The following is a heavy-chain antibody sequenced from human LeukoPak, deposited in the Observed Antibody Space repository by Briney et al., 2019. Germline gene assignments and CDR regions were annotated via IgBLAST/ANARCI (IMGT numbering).Heavy chain of an antibody. V-gene: IGHV3-21*01. J-gene: IGHJ4*02. CDR2: ISSSSSYI. CDR3: ARDPPLPVTTDYFDY. CDR1: GFTFSSYS. D-gene: IGHD4-17*01. Sequence: PGGSLRLSCAASGFTFSSYSMNWVRQAPGKGLEWVSSISSSSSYIYYADSVKGRFTISRDNAKNSLHLQMNSLRAEDTAVYYCARDPPLPVTTDYFDYWGQGTLVTVSS.